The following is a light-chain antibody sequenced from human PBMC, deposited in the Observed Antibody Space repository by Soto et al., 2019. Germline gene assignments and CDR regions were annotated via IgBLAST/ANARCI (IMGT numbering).Light chain of an antibody. CDR1: SSNIGAGYD. V-gene: IGLV1-40*01. Sequence: QSVLTQPPSVSGAPGQRVTISCTGSSSNIGAGYDVHWYQQLPGTAPNLLIYGNSNRPSGVPDRCSGSKSGTSASLAITGLLAEDEADYYCQSYDSSLNYVFGTGTKVTVL. J-gene: IGLJ1*01. CDR2: GNS. CDR3: QSYDSSLNYV.